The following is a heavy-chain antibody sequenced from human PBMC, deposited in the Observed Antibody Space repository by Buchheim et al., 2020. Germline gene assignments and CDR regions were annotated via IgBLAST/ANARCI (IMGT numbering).Heavy chain of an antibody. CDR3: AKDRGLGFSYGYYYFDY. CDR1: GFTFSSYG. J-gene: IGHJ4*02. V-gene: IGHV3-30*18. Sequence: QVQLVESGGGVVQPGRSLRLSCAASGFTFSSYGMHWVRQAPGKGLEWVAVISYDGSNEYYADSVKGRFTISRDNSKNTLYLQMNSLRAEDTAVYYCAKDRGLGFSYGYYYFDYWGQGTL. CDR2: ISYDGSNE. D-gene: IGHD5-18*01.